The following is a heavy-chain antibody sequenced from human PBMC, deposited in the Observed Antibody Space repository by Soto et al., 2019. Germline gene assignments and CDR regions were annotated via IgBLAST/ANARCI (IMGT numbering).Heavy chain of an antibody. J-gene: IGHJ6*02. CDR2: MDPSDSYT. CDR1: GYSFTSYW. V-gene: IGHV5-10-1*01. D-gene: IGHD3-10*01. CDR3: ARWAITMVRGVEFYYYGMDV. Sequence: PGESLKISCKGSGYSFTSYWISWVRQMPGKGLEWMGRMDPSDSYTNYSPSFQGHVTISADKSISTAYLQWSSLKASDTAMYYCARWAITMVRGVEFYYYGMDVWGQGTTVTVSS.